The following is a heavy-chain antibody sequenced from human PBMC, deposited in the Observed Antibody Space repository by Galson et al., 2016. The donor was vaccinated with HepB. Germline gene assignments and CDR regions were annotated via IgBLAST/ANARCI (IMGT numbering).Heavy chain of an antibody. CDR3: VRAATTLRSGWKTLAPRFYYSGMDV. V-gene: IGHV6-1*01. J-gene: IGHJ6*02. CDR1: GDSVSSKTVA. Sequence: CAISGDSVSSKTVAWNWIRQSPSRGLEWLGGTYSRSRWHTDYAPSMKSRITISSDTSKNQFSLQLNSVTPEDTAVYYCVRAATTLRSGWKTLAPRFYYSGMDVGGQGTTVTVYS. CDR2: TYSRSRWHT. D-gene: IGHD6-19*01.